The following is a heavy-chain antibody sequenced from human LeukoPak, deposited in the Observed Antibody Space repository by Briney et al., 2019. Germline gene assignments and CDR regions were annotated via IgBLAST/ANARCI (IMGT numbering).Heavy chain of an antibody. J-gene: IGHJ4*02. Sequence: ASVKVPCKASGYNFIIYGLTWVRQAPGQGLEWMGWINNNNGDTNYAQKIQDRVTMITDTSTSTAYMELRSLRYDDTAVYYCARYPRYCGSGGCMGFDHWGQGTLVTVSS. CDR1: GYNFIIYG. CDR3: ARYPRYCGSGGCMGFDH. D-gene: IGHD2-15*01. V-gene: IGHV1-18*01. CDR2: INNNNGDT.